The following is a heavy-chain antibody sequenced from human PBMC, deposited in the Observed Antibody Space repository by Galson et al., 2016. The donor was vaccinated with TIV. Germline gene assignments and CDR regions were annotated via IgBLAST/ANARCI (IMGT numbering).Heavy chain of an antibody. CDR1: GGSFSGYY. Sequence: LSLTCAVYGGSFSGYYWSWIRQPPGKGLEWIGEINRSGSTIYNPSLKSRVTISVDTFKNLFSLKLSSVTAAATAVYYCAMRVTVADDYWGQGTLVTVSS. D-gene: IGHD6-19*01. CDR3: AMRVTVADDY. CDR2: INRSGST. J-gene: IGHJ4*02. V-gene: IGHV4-34*01.